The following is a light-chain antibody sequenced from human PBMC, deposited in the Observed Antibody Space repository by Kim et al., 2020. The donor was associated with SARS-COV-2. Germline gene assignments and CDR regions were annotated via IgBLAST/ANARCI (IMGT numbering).Light chain of an antibody. CDR2: DTN. CDR1: TGAVTSGHY. J-gene: IGLJ2*01. CDR3: LLSYSGARV. V-gene: IGLV7-46*01. Sequence: PGGTVTPTCGSSTGAVTSGHYPYWFQQKPGQAPRTLIYDTNNKHSWTPARFSGSLLGGKAALTLSGAQPEDEAEYYCLLSYSGARVFGGGTQLTVL.